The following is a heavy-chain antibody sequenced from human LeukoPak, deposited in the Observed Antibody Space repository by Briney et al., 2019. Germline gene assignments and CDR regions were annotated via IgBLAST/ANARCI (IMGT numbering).Heavy chain of an antibody. D-gene: IGHD3-10*01. J-gene: IGHJ4*02. CDR2: ISSNGGST. CDR1: GFSFSSYA. CDR3: VKEVGYYFDY. Sequence: GGSLRLSCSASGFSFSSYAIHWVRQAPGKGLEYVSAISSNGGSTDYAEPVKGRFTISRDNSKNTLYLQMSSLRAEDTAVYYCVKEVGYYFDYWGQGTLVTVSS. V-gene: IGHV3-64D*06.